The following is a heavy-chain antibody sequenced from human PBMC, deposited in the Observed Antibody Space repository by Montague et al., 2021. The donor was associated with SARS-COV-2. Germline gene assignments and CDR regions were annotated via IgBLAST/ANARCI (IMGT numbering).Heavy chain of an antibody. CDR1: GASMSSQTYY. V-gene: IGHV4-39*01. D-gene: IGHD3-9*01. Sequence: SGTLSLTCSVSGASMSSQTYYWAWIRQPPGKELEWIGSISYSGTTFYNPSLKTRATLSVDTSKNQFSLKLRSLSASDTAVYCCTRQFYDILTGYFPFFFNNWGQGTLVTVSS. CDR2: ISYSGTT. J-gene: IGHJ4*02. CDR3: TRQFYDILTGYFPFFFNN.